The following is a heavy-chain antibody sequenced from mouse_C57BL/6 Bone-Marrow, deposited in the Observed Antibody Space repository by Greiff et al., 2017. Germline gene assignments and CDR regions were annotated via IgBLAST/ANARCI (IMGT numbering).Heavy chain of an antibody. V-gene: IGHV5-2*01. D-gene: IGHD2-2*01. CDR2: INSDGGST. J-gene: IGHJ3*01. CDR1: EYEFPSHD. CDR3: SRQSSLLWLRQRFAY. Sequence: EVKVVESGGGLVQPGESLKLSCESNEYEFPSHDMSWVRKTPEKRLELVAAINSDGGSTYYPDTMVRRFIISRDNTKKTLYLQMSSLRSEDTALYYCSRQSSLLWLRQRFAYWGQGTLVTVSA.